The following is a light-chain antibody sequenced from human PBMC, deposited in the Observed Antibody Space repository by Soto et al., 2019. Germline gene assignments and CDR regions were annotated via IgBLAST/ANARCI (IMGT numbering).Light chain of an antibody. J-gene: IGKJ1*01. CDR1: QSVSSSY. CDR3: QQYSISPLWA. V-gene: IGKV3-20*01. Sequence: EIVLTQSPGTLSLSPGERATLSCRASQSVSSSYLAWYQHKPGQAPRLLIYAAVNRAAGIPDRFSGSGSGTDFTLTISRLEPEDFAVYYCQQYSISPLWAFGPGTKVEFK. CDR2: AAV.